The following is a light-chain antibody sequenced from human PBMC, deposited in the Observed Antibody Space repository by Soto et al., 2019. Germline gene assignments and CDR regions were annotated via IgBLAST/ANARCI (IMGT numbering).Light chain of an antibody. J-gene: IGKJ2*01. CDR3: QQSYGTPYT. CDR2: AAS. Sequence: DIQMTQSPSSLSASVGDRVTITCRASQSISNYLNWYQQKPGKAPKLLIYAASSLQSGVPSRFSGSDSGTDFTLTISSLQPEDFATYYCQQSYGTPYTFGQGTNLELK. CDR1: QSISNY. V-gene: IGKV1-39*01.